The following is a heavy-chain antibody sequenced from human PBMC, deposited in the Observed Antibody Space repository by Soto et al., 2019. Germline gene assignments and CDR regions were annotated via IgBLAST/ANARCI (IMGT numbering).Heavy chain of an antibody. Sequence: SETLSLTCTVSGGSISSYYWSWIRQPAGKGLEWIGRIYTSGSTNYNPSLKSRVTMSVDTSKNQFSLKLSSVTAADTAVYYCARDSGFGVVKLRNCFDPWGQGTLVTVSS. CDR3: ARDSGFGVVKLRNCFDP. CDR2: IYTSGST. D-gene: IGHD3-3*01. V-gene: IGHV4-4*07. CDR1: GGSISSYY. J-gene: IGHJ5*02.